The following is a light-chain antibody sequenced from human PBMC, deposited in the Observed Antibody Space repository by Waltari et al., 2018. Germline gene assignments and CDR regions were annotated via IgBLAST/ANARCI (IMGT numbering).Light chain of an antibody. CDR1: NYNIGNYS. J-gene: IGLJ2*01. CDR3: ASWDGSLGGVI. V-gene: IGLV1-47*01. CDR2: RNN. Sequence: QSVLSPQPSASGTPGQRVTISCSGSNYNIGNYSVYWYHQLPGTAPQLRINRNNQPPSGVPDRFSGSKSGTSACLVNSGLRSEDEADYYCASWDGSLGGVIFGGGTKLTVL.